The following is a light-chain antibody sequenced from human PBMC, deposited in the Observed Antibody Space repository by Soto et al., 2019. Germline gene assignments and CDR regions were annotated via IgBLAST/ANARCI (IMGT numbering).Light chain of an antibody. J-gene: IGKJ1*01. CDR2: DAS. V-gene: IGKV3-20*01. CDR1: QSVSSNY. Sequence: EIVLTQSPGTLSLSPGEGATLSCGASQSVSSNYLAWYQQKPGQAPRLLIYDASSRATGIPDRFSGSGSGTDFTLTISRLEPEDFGVYYCQQYGSSPQTFGPGTKVDIK. CDR3: QQYGSSPQT.